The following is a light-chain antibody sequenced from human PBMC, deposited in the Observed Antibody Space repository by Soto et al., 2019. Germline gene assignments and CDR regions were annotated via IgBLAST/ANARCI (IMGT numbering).Light chain of an antibody. CDR1: QSINSY. CDR2: GVS. J-gene: IGKJ5*01. CDR3: QQRSNWPPIT. Sequence: ENVLTQSPATLSLSPGERATLSCRASQSINSYLAWYQQKPGQAPRLLIYGVSNRATGIPARFSGSGSGTDFTLTISGVEPEDFAVYYCQQRSNWPPITFGQGTRLEIK. V-gene: IGKV3-11*01.